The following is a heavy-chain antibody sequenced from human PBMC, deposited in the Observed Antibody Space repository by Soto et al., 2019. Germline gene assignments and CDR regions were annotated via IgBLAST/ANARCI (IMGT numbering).Heavy chain of an antibody. D-gene: IGHD3-22*01. Sequence: SETLSLTCTVSGGSVSSGDYSWSWIRQAPGKGLEWIGYIFYSGRTYSKPSLKSRVTISVDTSKNQFSLKLSSVTAADTAMYYCARGSYYDSSGYYYEGYYFDYWGQGTLVTVSS. V-gene: IGHV4-30-4*01. J-gene: IGHJ4*02. CDR3: ARGSYYDSSGYYYEGYYFDY. CDR1: GGSVSSGDYS. CDR2: IFYSGRT.